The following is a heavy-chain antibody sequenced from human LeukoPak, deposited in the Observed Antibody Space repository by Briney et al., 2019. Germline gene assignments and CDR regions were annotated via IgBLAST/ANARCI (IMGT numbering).Heavy chain of an antibody. CDR2: ISSRSTYI. D-gene: IGHD2-21*01. CDR3: ATSMAQDVDAFHI. Sequence: PGGSLRLSCAASGFTFRSYSMNWVRQAPGKGLEWVSSISSRSTYIYYADSVKGRFTISRDNAKNSLYLQMNNLRAEDTAMFYCATSMAQDVDAFHIWGQETMVTVSS. J-gene: IGHJ3*02. CDR1: GFTFRSYS. V-gene: IGHV3-21*01.